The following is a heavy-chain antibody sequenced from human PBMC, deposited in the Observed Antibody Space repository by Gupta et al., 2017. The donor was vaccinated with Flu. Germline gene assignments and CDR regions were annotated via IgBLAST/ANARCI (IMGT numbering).Heavy chain of an antibody. CDR1: GFTFRSYG. CDR2: IWYDGSKK. J-gene: IGHJ4*02. Sequence: QVQLVESGGGVVQPGRSLRLSCASSGFTFRSYGMHWVRQAPGKGLEWMAVIWYDGSKKYYADSVKGRFTISRDNSKNTLYLQMNSLRAEDTAVYYCARDSCGGDCYGCDYWGQGTLVTVSS. CDR3: ARDSCGGDCYGCDY. V-gene: IGHV3-33*01. D-gene: IGHD2-21*02.